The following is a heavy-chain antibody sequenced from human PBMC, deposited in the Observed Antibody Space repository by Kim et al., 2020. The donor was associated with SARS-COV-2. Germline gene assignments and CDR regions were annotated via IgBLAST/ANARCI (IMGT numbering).Heavy chain of an antibody. V-gene: IGHV1-3*01. J-gene: IGHJ4*02. CDR3: ARARGSYWKNDY. D-gene: IGHD1-26*01. Sequence: KYSQKFQGRVTITRDTSASTAYMELSSLRSEDTAVYYCARARGSYWKNDYWGQGTLVTVSS.